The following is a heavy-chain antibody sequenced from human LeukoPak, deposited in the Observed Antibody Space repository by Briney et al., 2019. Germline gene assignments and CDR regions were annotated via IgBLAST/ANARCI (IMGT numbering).Heavy chain of an antibody. V-gene: IGHV3-23*01. CDR3: AKDSVGVAGPDY. Sequence: PGGSLRLSCAASGLTFSMYAMSWVRQAPGKGLEWVSVISVDGGGTYYADSVKGRFTIPRDNSKSTLYLQMNSLRAEDTAVYYCAKDSVGVAGPDYWGQGSLVTVSS. J-gene: IGHJ4*02. D-gene: IGHD6-19*01. CDR2: ISVDGGGT. CDR1: GLTFSMYA.